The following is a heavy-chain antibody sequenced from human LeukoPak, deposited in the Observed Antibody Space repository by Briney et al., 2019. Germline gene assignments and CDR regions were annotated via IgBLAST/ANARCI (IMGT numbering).Heavy chain of an antibody. J-gene: IGHJ4*02. D-gene: IGHD3-16*01. V-gene: IGHV4-30-4*08. CDR1: GGSISSGDYY. CDR3: ARYGEVLLWGNFDY. Sequence: PSETLSLTCTVSGGSISSGDYYWSWIRQPPGKGLEWIGCIYYSGSTYYNPSLKSRVTISVDTSKNQFSLKLSSVTAADTAVYYCARYGEVLLWGNFDYWGLGTLVTVSS. CDR2: IYYSGST.